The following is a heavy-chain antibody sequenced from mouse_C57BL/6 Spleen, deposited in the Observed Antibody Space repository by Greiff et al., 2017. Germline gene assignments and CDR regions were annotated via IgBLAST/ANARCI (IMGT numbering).Heavy chain of an antibody. CDR3: VSGPSYYAMDY. J-gene: IGHJ4*01. D-gene: IGHD3-1*01. CDR2: INPSSGYT. Sequence: VQRVESGAELARPGASVKMSCKASGYTFTSYTMHWVKQRPGQGLEWIGYINPSSGYTKYNQKFKDKATLTADKSSSTAYMQLSSLTSEDSAVYYCVSGPSYYAMDYWGQGTSVTVSS. CDR1: GYTFTSYT. V-gene: IGHV1-4*01.